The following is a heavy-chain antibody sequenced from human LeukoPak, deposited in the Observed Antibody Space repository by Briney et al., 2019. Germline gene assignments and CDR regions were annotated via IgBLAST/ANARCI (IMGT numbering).Heavy chain of an antibody. CDR2: INSDVSST. V-gene: IGHV3-74*01. CDR3: VHALPIKVVAAAPFDP. CDR1: GFTFSSYW. Sequence: GGSLRLSCAASGFTFSSYWMHWVRQAPGKGLVWVSRINSDVSSTSYADSVKGRFTISRDNAKNTLYLQMNSLRAEDTAVYYCVHALPIKVVAAAPFDPWGQGTLVTVSS. J-gene: IGHJ5*02. D-gene: IGHD2-15*01.